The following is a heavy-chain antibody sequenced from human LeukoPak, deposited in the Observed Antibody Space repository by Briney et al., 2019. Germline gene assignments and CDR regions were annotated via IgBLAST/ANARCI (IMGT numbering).Heavy chain of an antibody. CDR2: IYSGGKT. Sequence: GGSLRLSCAVSGFTVSDYYMSWVRQAPGKGLEWVSVIYSGGKTYYADSVKGRFTISRDNSKNTLYLQMNSLRAEDTAVYYCAKVSRIVVVTAIPKDAFDIWGQGTMVTVSS. D-gene: IGHD2-21*02. J-gene: IGHJ3*02. CDR1: GFTVSDYY. V-gene: IGHV3-53*05. CDR3: AKVSRIVVVTAIPKDAFDI.